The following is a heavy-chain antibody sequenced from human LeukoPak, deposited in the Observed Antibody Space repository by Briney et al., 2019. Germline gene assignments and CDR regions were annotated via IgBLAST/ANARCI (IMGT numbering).Heavy chain of an antibody. V-gene: IGHV1-3*01. CDR2: INAGNGNT. Sequence: VASVKVSCKASGYTFTSYAMHWVRQAPGQRLEWMGWINAGNGNTKYSQKFQGRVTITRDTSASTPYMELSSLRSEDTAVYYCARDLVYYDSSGYPDYWGQGTLVTVSS. J-gene: IGHJ4*02. D-gene: IGHD3-22*01. CDR1: GYTFTSYA. CDR3: ARDLVYYDSSGYPDY.